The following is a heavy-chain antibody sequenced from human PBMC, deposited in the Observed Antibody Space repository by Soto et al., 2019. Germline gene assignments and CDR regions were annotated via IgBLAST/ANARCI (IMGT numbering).Heavy chain of an antibody. CDR1: GGTFRSYA. CDR2: IIPMFGKP. D-gene: IGHD2-21*02. J-gene: IGHJ6*02. V-gene: IGHV1-69*01. CDR3: ARSVETNYFYWRDV. Sequence: QVQLVQSGAEVREPGSSVKVSCEASGGTFRSYAINWVRQAPGQGLEWMGGIIPMFGKPNYAEKFLGRVTISADESTRTAYMAVSSLESEDTAVYYCARSVETNYFYWRDVWGLGTTVTVSS.